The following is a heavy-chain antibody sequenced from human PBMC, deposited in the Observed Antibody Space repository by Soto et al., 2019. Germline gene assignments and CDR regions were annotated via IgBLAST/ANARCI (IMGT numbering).Heavy chain of an antibody. CDR1: GGTLSIYG. D-gene: IGHD4-17*01. Sequence: QVQLVQSGAEVKKPGSSVKVSCKASGGTLSIYGVSWVRQAPGQGLEWLGGIIPVFGTANYAHKFQGRLTITADESTRTVYMDVSSLRSEDTAVYYCARGDATKIIVTTYYGMDVWGQGTTVTVSS. CDR3: ARGDATKIIVTTYYGMDV. CDR2: IIPVFGTA. J-gene: IGHJ6*02. V-gene: IGHV1-69*12.